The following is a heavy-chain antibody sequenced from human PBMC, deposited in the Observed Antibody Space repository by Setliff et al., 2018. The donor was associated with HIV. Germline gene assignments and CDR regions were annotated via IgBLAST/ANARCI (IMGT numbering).Heavy chain of an antibody. CDR2: IYYSGNT. V-gene: IGHV4-31*01. Sequence: PSETLSLTCTVSGGSISSDGYYWSWIRQHPGKGLEWIGYIYYSGNTYYKPSLKSPLSMSVDTSKNQFSLNLTSVTAADTAVYYCARIIQTPGSPYARFDFWGQGTLVTVSS. CDR1: GGSISSDGYY. CDR3: ARIIQTPGSPYARFDF. J-gene: IGHJ4*02. D-gene: IGHD2-2*01.